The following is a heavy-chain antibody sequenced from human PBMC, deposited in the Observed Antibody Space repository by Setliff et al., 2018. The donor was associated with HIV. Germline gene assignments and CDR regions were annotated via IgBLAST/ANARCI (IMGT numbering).Heavy chain of an antibody. J-gene: IGHJ3*02. V-gene: IGHV4-39*01. CDR3: ATSAESGFGIHWGVFNI. Sequence: PSETLSLTCTVSGGSTSTSGYYWGWIRQPPGKGREWIGSIYSSGSTYYNPSLRSRVTISVDTSKNQFSPKLKSVTAADTAVYYCATSAESGFGIHWGVFNIWGQGTRVTVSS. CDR1: GGSTSTSGYY. D-gene: IGHD3-10*01. CDR2: IYSSGST.